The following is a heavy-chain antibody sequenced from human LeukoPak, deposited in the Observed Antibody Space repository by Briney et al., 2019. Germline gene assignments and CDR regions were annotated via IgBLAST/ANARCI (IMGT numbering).Heavy chain of an antibody. CDR3: APPGEGYGDYVYYFDY. J-gene: IGHJ4*02. D-gene: IGHD4-17*01. CDR2: ISGSGGST. V-gene: IGHV3-23*01. CDR1: GFTFSTYG. Sequence: GGSLRLSCAASGFTFSTYGMSWVRQAPGKGLERVSAISGSGGSTYYADSVKGRFTISRDNSKNTLYLQMNSLRAEDTAVYYCAPPGEGYGDYVYYFDYWGQGTLVTVSS.